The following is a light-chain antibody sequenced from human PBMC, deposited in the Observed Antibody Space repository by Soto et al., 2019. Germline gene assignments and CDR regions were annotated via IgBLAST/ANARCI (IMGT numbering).Light chain of an antibody. Sequence: DIQMTQSPSTLSASVGDRVTITCRASQSISSWLAWYQQKPGKAPKLLIYKASNLESGVPSRFSGSGSGTEFTLTIISLQPDDFATYYCQQYNSYSWTFGQGTKVETK. V-gene: IGKV1-5*03. CDR3: QQYNSYSWT. CDR1: QSISSW. J-gene: IGKJ1*01. CDR2: KAS.